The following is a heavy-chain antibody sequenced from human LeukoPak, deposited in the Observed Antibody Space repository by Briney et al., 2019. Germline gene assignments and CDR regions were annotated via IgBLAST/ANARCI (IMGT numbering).Heavy chain of an antibody. CDR2: INHSGST. CDR1: GGSFSGYY. Sequence: SETLSLTCAVYGGSFSGYYWSWIRQPPGKGLEWIGEINHSGSTNYNPSLKSRVTISVDTSKKQFSLKLSSVTAADTAVYYCARGVRTYSSSWYRSEYFQHWGQGTLVTVSS. CDR3: ARGVRTYSSSWYRSEYFQH. V-gene: IGHV4-34*01. J-gene: IGHJ1*01. D-gene: IGHD6-13*01.